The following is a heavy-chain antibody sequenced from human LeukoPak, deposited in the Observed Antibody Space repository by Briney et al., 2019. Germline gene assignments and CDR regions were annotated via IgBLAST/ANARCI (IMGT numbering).Heavy chain of an antibody. CDR1: GYTFTYYY. CDR2: INPNSGGT. D-gene: IGHD3-22*01. Sequence: ASVRVSFSASGYTFTYYYIHWVRQAPGQGLEWMGWINPNSGGTKYAQRFQGRVTMTRDTSIGTAYMEVSRLKSDDTAVYYCARDLDSSCYYYVFRYWGQGALVTVSS. V-gene: IGHV1-2*02. CDR3: ARDLDSSCYYYVFRY. J-gene: IGHJ4*02.